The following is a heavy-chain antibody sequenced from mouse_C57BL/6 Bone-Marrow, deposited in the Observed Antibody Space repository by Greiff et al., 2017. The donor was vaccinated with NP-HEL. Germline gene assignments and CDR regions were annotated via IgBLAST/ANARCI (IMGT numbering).Heavy chain of an antibody. J-gene: IGHJ2*01. Sequence: EVQVVESGGGLVKPGGSLKLSCAASGFTFSSYAMSWVRQTPEKRLEWVATISDGGSYTYYPDNVKGRFTISRDNAKNHLYLQMSHLKSEDTAMYYCARDPLRPDYWGQGTTLTVSS. CDR2: ISDGGSYT. CDR3: ARDPLRPDY. CDR1: GFTFSSYA. D-gene: IGHD1-2*01. V-gene: IGHV5-4*01.